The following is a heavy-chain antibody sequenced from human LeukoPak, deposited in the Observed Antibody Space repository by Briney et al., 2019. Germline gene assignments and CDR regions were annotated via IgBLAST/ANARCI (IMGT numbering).Heavy chain of an antibody. CDR1: GGSSSAYY. D-gene: IGHD1-26*01. CDR2: INHSGST. V-gene: IGHV4-34*01. Sequence: PSETLSLTCAVYGGSSSAYYWSWIRQPPGKGLEWIGEINHSGSTNYNPSLKSRVTISVDTSKNQFSLKLNSVTAADTAVYYCASCGVTIPNWFDPWGQGTLVTVSS. J-gene: IGHJ5*02. CDR3: ASCGVTIPNWFDP.